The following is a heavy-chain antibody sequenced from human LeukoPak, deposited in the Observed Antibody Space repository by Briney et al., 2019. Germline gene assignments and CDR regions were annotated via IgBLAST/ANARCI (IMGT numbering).Heavy chain of an antibody. CDR2: IWYDGSNK. CDR3: AKAYYYDSSGYEGDAFDI. D-gene: IGHD3-22*01. Sequence: PGRSLRLSCAASGFTFSSYGVHWVRQAPGKGLEWVAVIWYDGSNKYYADSVKGRFTTSRDNSKNTLYLQMNSPRAEDTAVYYCAKAYYYDSSGYEGDAFDIWGQGTMVTVSS. V-gene: IGHV3-33*06. J-gene: IGHJ3*02. CDR1: GFTFSSYG.